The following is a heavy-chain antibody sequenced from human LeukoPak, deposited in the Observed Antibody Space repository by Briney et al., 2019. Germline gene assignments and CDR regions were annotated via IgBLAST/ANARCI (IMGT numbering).Heavy chain of an antibody. CDR2: IKQDGSEK. J-gene: IGHJ4*02. V-gene: IGHV3-7*01. CDR3: ARVSPGAYTYYDFWCGIDD. D-gene: IGHD3-3*01. Sequence: GGSLRLSCAASGFTFSSYWMSWVRQAPGKGLEWVANIKQDGSEKYYVDSVKGRFTISRDNAKNSLYLQMNSLRAEDTTVYYCARVSPGAYTYYDFWCGIDDWGQGTLVTVSS. CDR1: GFTFSSYW.